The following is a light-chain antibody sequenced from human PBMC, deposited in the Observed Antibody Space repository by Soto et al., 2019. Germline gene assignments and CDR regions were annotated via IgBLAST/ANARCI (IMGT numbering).Light chain of an antibody. CDR3: ISYTSSSTVV. J-gene: IGLJ2*01. V-gene: IGLV2-14*01. Sequence: QSALTQPASVSGSPGQSITISCTGTSSDVGGYNYVCWYQQHPGKAPKVMIYDVSHRPSGVSNRFSGSKSGNTASLTISGLQPEDEADYYCISYTSSSTVVFGGGTQLTVL. CDR1: SSDVGGYNY. CDR2: DVS.